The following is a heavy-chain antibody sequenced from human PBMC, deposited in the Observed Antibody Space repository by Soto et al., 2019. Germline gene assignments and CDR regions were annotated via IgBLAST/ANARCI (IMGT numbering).Heavy chain of an antibody. CDR1: GYTFTSYG. Sequence: ASVNVSCKASGYTFTSYGISWVRQAPGQGLEWMGWISAYNGNTNYAQKLQGRVTMTTDTSTSTAYMELRSLRSDDTAVYYCARDPGITGTILGYYYYYGMDVWGQGTTVTV. V-gene: IGHV1-18*01. CDR3: ARDPGITGTILGYYYYYGMDV. J-gene: IGHJ6*02. D-gene: IGHD1-7*01. CDR2: ISAYNGNT.